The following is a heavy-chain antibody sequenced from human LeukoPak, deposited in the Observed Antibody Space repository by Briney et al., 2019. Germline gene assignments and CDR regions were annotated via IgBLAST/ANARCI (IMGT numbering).Heavy chain of an antibody. CDR1: GFTFSNAW. J-gene: IGHJ4*02. CDR3: TTGNWGSFSY. V-gene: IGHV3-15*01. CDR2: IKSKTDGGTT. D-gene: IGHD7-27*01. Sequence: SGGSLRLSCAASGFTFSNAWMNWVRQAPGKGREWVGRIKSKTDGGTTDCAAPVKGRFTISRDDSRHALYLQVNSLKTEDTAVYYCTTGNWGSFSYWGQGTLVTVSS.